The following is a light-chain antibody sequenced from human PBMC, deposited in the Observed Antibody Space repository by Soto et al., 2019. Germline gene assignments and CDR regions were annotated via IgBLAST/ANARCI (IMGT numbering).Light chain of an antibody. Sequence: QSALTQPASVSGSPGQSITISCSGSSSDIGAYDYVSWYQQHPGKAPKLLIYEVTSRPSGVSHRFSGSKSGNTASLSISGLQLEDDADYYCSSYTSTSTPLIFGGGPKVTVL. CDR1: SSDIGAYDY. J-gene: IGLJ2*01. CDR3: SSYTSTSTPLI. V-gene: IGLV2-14*01. CDR2: EVT.